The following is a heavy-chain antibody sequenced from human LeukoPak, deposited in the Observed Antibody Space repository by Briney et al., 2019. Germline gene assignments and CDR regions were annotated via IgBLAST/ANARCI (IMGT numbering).Heavy chain of an antibody. CDR3: AKRGVVIRVILVGFHKEANYFDS. J-gene: IGHJ4*02. V-gene: IGHV3-23*01. CDR2: ISGSGGRT. Sequence: GGSLRLSCAVSGITLSNYGMSWVRQAPGKGLEWVAGISGSGGRTNYADPVKGRFTVSRDNPKNTLYLQMNSLRAEDTAVYFCAKRGVVIRVILVGFHKEANYFDSWGQGALVTVSS. CDR1: GITLSNYG. D-gene: IGHD3-22*01.